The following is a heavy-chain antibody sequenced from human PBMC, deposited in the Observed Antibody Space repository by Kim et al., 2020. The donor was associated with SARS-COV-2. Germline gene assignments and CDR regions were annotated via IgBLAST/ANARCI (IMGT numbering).Heavy chain of an antibody. J-gene: IGHJ4*02. CDR1: GGSISSSSYY. Sequence: SETLSLTCTVSGGSISSSSYYWGWIRQPPGKGLEWIGRIYYSGSTYYNPSLKSRVTISVDTSKNPFSLKLSSVTAADTAVYYCARHTLWGYYFDYWGQGTLVTVSS. CDR2: IYYSGST. V-gene: IGHV4-39*01. D-gene: IGHD1-26*01. CDR3: ARHTLWGYYFDY.